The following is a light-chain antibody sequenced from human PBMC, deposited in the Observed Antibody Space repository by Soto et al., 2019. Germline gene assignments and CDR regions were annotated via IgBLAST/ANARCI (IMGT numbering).Light chain of an antibody. CDR2: GVS. Sequence: QSALTQPASVSGSPGQSITISCTGTSSDVGGYNYVSWYQQHPGKAPTLMIYGVSHRPSGVSNRFSGSKSGNTASLTISGLQAEDEADYYCSSYTSSSTGVFGGGTKLTVL. V-gene: IGLV2-14*01. CDR1: SSDVGGYNY. CDR3: SSYTSSSTGV. J-gene: IGLJ3*02.